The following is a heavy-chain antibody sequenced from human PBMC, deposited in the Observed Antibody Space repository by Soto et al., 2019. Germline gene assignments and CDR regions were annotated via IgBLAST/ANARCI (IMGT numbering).Heavy chain of an antibody. D-gene: IGHD3-22*01. V-gene: IGHV1-69*12. CDR3: ATSPYSYETSGYLDY. J-gene: IGHJ4*02. CDR2: IIPLFGTT. Sequence: QVQLVQSGAEVKKPGSSVTVSCRASGGTCSNYAINCVRQAPGQGLEWMAGIIPLFGTTNYAQKFQGRVTITADECTSTAYMELTSLRYEDTAVFYCATSPYSYETSGYLDYWGQGTLVTVSS. CDR1: GGTCSNYA.